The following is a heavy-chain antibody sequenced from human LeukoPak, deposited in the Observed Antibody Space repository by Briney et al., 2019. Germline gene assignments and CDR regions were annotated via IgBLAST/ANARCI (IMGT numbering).Heavy chain of an antibody. J-gene: IGHJ4*02. D-gene: IGHD3-22*01. CDR3: ARWYYDSSGYYYFDY. Sequence: PGGSLRLSCAASGFTFSAYAMHWVRQAPGKGLEYVSAISSNGGSTYYANSVKGRFTISRDNSKNTLYLQMGSLRAEDMAVYYCARWYYDSSGYYYFDYWGQGTLVTVSS. CDR2: ISSNGGST. V-gene: IGHV3-64*01. CDR1: GFTFSAYA.